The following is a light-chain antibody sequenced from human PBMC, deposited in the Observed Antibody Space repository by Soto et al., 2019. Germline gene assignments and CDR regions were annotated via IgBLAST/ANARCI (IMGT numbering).Light chain of an antibody. CDR2: QES. V-gene: IGKV1-9*01. CDR1: QAITNN. Sequence: DIQLTQSPVFPSASVGDRVTITCRASQAITNNLAWYQQKPGKPPRLLIYQESTLQSGVPSRFSGSKSGTQFTLTIDSLQPEDFATYYCQQVKSYPRTFGGGTKVDIK. J-gene: IGKJ4*01. CDR3: QQVKSYPRT.